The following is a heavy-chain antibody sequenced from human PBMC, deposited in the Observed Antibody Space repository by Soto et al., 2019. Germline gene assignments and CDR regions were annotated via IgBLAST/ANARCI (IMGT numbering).Heavy chain of an antibody. J-gene: IGHJ6*02. CDR1: GYTFTDYY. Sequence: VASVKVPCKASGYTFTDYYMHWVRQAPGQGLEWMGWINPNSGGTNYAQRFQGRVTMTRDTSISTAYMELSRLRSDDTAVYYCARFMGATTDYSCCMDVCSQATTVTVSS. CDR3: ARFMGATTDYSCCMDV. CDR2: INPNSGGT. V-gene: IGHV1-2*02. D-gene: IGHD1-26*01.